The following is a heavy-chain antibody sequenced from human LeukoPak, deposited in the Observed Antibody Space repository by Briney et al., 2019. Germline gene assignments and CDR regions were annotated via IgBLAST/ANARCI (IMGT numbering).Heavy chain of an antibody. CDR1: GYTFTGYY. J-gene: IGHJ4*02. CDR3: ARPYSSDMMEFDY. Sequence: ASVKVSCKASGYTFTGYYMHWVRQAPGQGLEWMGWINPNSGGTNYAQKFQGRVTMTRDTSISTAYMELSRLRSDDTAVYYCARPYSSDMMEFDYWGQGTLVTVSS. CDR2: INPNSGGT. V-gene: IGHV1-2*02. D-gene: IGHD6-19*01.